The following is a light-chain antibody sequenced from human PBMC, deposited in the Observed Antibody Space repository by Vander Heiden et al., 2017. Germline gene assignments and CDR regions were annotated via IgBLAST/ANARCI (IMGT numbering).Light chain of an antibody. CDR3: AAWDDSLRAGV. Sequence: QSVLTQPPSASGTPGQRVTISCSGSSSNLGSNYVYWYQQLPGTAPKLLIYRNNQRPSGVPDRFSGSKSGTSASLAISGLRSEDEADYYCAAWDDSLRAGVFGGGTKLTVL. V-gene: IGLV1-47*01. J-gene: IGLJ2*01. CDR1: SSNLGSNY. CDR2: RNN.